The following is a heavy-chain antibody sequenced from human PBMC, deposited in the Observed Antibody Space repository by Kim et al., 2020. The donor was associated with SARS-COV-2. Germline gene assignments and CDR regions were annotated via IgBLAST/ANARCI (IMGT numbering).Heavy chain of an antibody. D-gene: IGHD2-15*01. CDR3: ARTRYCSGGSCYLRPFDY. CDR1: GGSINSNAYY. CDR2: TYYSGST. Sequence: SETLSLTCTVSGGSINSNAYYWGWIRQPPGRGLEWIVSTYYSGSTWYNPSLRSRVTISADTSKNQFSLKLSSVTAADTAVYYCARTRYCSGGSCYLRPFDYWGQGTLVTVSS. V-gene: IGHV4-39*01. J-gene: IGHJ4*02.